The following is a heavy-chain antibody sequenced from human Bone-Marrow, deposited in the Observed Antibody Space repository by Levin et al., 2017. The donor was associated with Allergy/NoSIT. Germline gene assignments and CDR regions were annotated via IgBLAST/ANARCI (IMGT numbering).Heavy chain of an antibody. CDR1: GFTFTNAG. D-gene: IGHD3/OR15-3a*01. J-gene: IGHJ4*01. Sequence: NPGGSLRLSCAASGFTFTNAGMTWVRQAPGKGLEWVGHIKSNSEGGTTGYAAPVKGRFTISRDDSKNKVYLQMNSLKTEDTGVYTCTCWEKLSSYALDVWGHGTLVTVSS. CDR2: IKSNSEGGTT. V-gene: IGHV3-15*01. CDR3: TCWEKLSSYALDV.